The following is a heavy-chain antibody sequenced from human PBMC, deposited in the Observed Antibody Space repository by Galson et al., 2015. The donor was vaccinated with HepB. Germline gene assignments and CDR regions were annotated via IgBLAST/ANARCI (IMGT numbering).Heavy chain of an antibody. V-gene: IGHV3-30*04. CDR1: GFTFSAYA. CDR2: VSSDESNK. J-gene: IGHJ4*02. CDR3: ARAFYFDY. Sequence: SLRLSCAASGFTFSAYAMHWVRQAPGKGLEWVALVSSDESNKYYADSVRGRFTISRDKSRNTVYLQMNSLRAEDTAVYYCARAFYFDYGGQGTLVTVS.